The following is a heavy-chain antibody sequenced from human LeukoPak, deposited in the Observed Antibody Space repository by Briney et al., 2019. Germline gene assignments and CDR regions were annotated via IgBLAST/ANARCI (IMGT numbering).Heavy chain of an antibody. D-gene: IGHD6-13*01. V-gene: IGHV3-53*05. J-gene: IGHJ5*02. CDR1: GFTVSSNY. CDR2: IYSGGST. CDR3: AKGEGYSGSWYGGGNWFDP. Sequence: GGSLRLSCAASGFTVSSNYMSWVRQAPGKGLEWVSVIYSGGSTYYADSVKGRFTISRDNSKYTLYLQMNSLTPEDTAVYYCAKGEGYSGSWYGGGNWFDPWGQGTLVTVSS.